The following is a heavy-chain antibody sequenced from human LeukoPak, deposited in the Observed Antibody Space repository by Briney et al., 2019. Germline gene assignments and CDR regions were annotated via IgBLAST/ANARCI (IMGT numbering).Heavy chain of an antibody. Sequence: PSETLSLTCAVYGGSFSGYYWSWIGHPPGKGLERIGDINHSGRTNYNPSLKSRVTISVDSSKNQFSLRLSFVTAADTAVYYCARILGYCSGGTCPERYFDLWGRGTLVTVSS. CDR1: GGSFSGYY. CDR3: ARILGYCSGGTCPERYFDL. D-gene: IGHD2-15*01. V-gene: IGHV4-34*01. J-gene: IGHJ2*01. CDR2: INHSGRT.